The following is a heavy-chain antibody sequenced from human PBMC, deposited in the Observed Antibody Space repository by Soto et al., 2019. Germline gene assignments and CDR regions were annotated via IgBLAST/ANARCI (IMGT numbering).Heavy chain of an antibody. Sequence: GGSLRLSCAASGFTFSSYSMNWVRQAPGKGLERVSYISSSSSTIYYADSVKGRFTISRDNAKNSLYLQMNSLRDEDTAVYYCARERIGDYDFWSGYSPNYYYYGMDVWGQGTTVTVSS. CDR1: GFTFSSYS. D-gene: IGHD3-3*01. CDR3: ARERIGDYDFWSGYSPNYYYYGMDV. J-gene: IGHJ6*02. CDR2: ISSSSSTI. V-gene: IGHV3-48*02.